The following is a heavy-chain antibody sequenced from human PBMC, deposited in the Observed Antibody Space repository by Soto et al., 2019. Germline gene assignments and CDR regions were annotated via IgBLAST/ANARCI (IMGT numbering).Heavy chain of an antibody. CDR2: IVDGSGNT. J-gene: IGHJ3*02. V-gene: IGHV1-58*02. CDR3: AAPGIAAAGTRDDAFDI. Sequence: ASVKDSCKASGFTFTSSAMQWVRQARGQSLEWIGWIVDGSGNTNYAQKFQERVTITRDMSTSTAYMELSSLRSEDTAVYYCAAPGIAAAGTRDDAFDIWGQGTMVTVSS. CDR1: GFTFTSSA. D-gene: IGHD6-13*01.